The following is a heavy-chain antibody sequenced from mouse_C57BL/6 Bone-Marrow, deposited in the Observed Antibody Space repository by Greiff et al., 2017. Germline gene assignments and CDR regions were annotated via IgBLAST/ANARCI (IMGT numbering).Heavy chain of an antibody. CDR2: ISYDGSN. CDR3: ARGAYYYGSSYYFDY. V-gene: IGHV3-6*01. CDR1: GYSITSGYY. Sequence: EVQLVESGPGLVKPSQSLSLTCSVTGYSITSGYYWNWIRQFPGNKLEWMGYISYDGSNNYNPSLKNRISITRDTSKNQFFLKLNSVTTEDTATYYCARGAYYYGSSYYFDYGGQGTTLTVSS. D-gene: IGHD1-1*01. J-gene: IGHJ2*01.